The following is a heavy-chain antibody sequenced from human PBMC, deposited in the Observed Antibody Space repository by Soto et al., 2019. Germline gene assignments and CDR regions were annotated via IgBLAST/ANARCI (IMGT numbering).Heavy chain of an antibody. V-gene: IGHV1-69*01. D-gene: IGHD1-26*01. Sequence: QVQLVQSGAEVKKPGSSVKVSCKASGGTFSSYAISWVRQAPGQGLEWMGGIIPIFGTANYAQKFQGRVTITANEPPRTPYWGRSGLGSEDTAVYYWGGRGGGRPPNYYYYYGMDVWGQGTTVTVSS. CDR2: IIPIFGTA. J-gene: IGHJ6*02. CDR1: GGTFSSYA. CDR3: GGRGGGRPPNYYYYYGMDV.